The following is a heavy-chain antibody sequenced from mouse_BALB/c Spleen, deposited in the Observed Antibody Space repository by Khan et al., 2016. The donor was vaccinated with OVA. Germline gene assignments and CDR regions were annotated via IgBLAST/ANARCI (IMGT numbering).Heavy chain of an antibody. D-gene: IGHD2-14*01. J-gene: IGHJ3*01. CDR3: ARSTYRYAFAY. CDR2: MIYTGYT. Sequence: EVQLQESGPSLVKPSQTLSLTCSVTGDSITSGYWSWIRKFPGNKLEYMGYMIYTGYTDYNPSFKSRLSITRHTSKNRYYLQLNSGTTEDTATYNCARSTYRYAFAYWGQGTLVTVSA. V-gene: IGHV3-8*02. CDR1: GDSITSGY.